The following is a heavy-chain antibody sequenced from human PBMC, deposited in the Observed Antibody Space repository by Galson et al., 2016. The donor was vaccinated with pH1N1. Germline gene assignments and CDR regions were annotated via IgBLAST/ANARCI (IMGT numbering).Heavy chain of an antibody. Sequence: SLRLSCAASGFSFDTFAMRRVRQAPGKGLEWVAFISYTGHDQSYADSLKGRFIISRDNSKNTLYLQLNSLRTEDTAVFSCAREDWSYVDTYYNGMDVWGQGTTVTVSS. D-gene: IGHD3-10*01. CDR1: GFSFDTFA. V-gene: IGHV3-30-3*01. CDR2: ISYTGHDQ. J-gene: IGHJ6*02. CDR3: AREDWSYVDTYYNGMDV.